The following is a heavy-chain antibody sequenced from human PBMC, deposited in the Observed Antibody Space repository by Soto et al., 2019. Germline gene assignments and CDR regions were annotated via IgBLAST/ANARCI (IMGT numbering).Heavy chain of an antibody. Sequence: LRLSCAVSGSTFSNDWMHWVRQAPGKGLVWVSHINSDGSSTNYADFVKGRFTIARDNAKNTVYLQMNSLRAEDTAVYYCARDRSYSLDVWGRGTTVTVSS. CDR2: INSDGSST. J-gene: IGHJ6*02. CDR1: GSTFSNDW. V-gene: IGHV3-74*01. CDR3: ARDRSYSLDV.